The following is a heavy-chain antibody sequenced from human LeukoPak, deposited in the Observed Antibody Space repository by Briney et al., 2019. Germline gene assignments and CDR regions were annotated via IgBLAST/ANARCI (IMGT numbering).Heavy chain of an antibody. D-gene: IGHD3-10*01. J-gene: IGHJ4*02. CDR2: VSVNRGTT. V-gene: IGHV3-23*01. CDR1: GFTFSSCA. Sequence: GGSLRLSCAASGFTFSSCALSWVRQAPGKGLEWDSTVSVNRGTTCYADSVKGRFTISRDNSKNTLYLQMNSLRAEDTAVYFCAKELHGSGNYAFDYWGQGTLVTVSS. CDR3: AKELHGSGNYAFDY.